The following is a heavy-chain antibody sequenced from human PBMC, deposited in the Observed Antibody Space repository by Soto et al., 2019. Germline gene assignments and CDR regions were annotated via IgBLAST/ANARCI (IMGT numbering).Heavy chain of an antibody. V-gene: IGHV3-23*01. CDR1: GFTFSSYA. CDR2: ISGSGGST. CDR3: AKENGYCSSWFECAY. Sequence: EVQLLESGGGLVQPGGSLRLSCAASGFTFSSYAMSWVRQAPGKGLEWVSAISGSGGSTYYADSVKGRFTISRDNSKNPLYLQMNSLRAEYTAVYYGAKENGYCSSWFECAYWGQGTLVTVSS. D-gene: IGHD6-13*01. J-gene: IGHJ4*02.